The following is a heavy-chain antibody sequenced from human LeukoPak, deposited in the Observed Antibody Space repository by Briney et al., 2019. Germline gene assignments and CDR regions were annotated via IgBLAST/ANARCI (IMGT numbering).Heavy chain of an antibody. J-gene: IGHJ3*02. Sequence: QPGGSLRLSCAASGFTVSSNYMSWVRQAPGKGLEWVSAISGSGGSTYYADSVKGRFTISRDNSKNTLYLQMNSLRAEDTAVYYCAKGQWLATDDAFDIWGQGTMVTVSS. CDR1: GFTVSSNY. V-gene: IGHV3-23*01. CDR3: AKGQWLATDDAFDI. CDR2: ISGSGGST. D-gene: IGHD6-19*01.